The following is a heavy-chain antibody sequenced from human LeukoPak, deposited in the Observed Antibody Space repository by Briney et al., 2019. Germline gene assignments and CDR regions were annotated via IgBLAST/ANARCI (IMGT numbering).Heavy chain of an antibody. V-gene: IGHV3-9*01. CDR1: GFTLEDYP. CDR2: YRWYSGII. Sequence: GGSLRLSCGAPGFTLEDYPMPWVARAPGKGLEWVSGYRWYSGIIAYADSVKGRFTHSRDNAKNSQYLQMSSLRAEDTALYYGAKGTQLGDGYGNWFDLWGQGTLVTVSS. D-gene: IGHD5-24*01. CDR3: AKGTQLGDGYGNWFDL. J-gene: IGHJ5*02.